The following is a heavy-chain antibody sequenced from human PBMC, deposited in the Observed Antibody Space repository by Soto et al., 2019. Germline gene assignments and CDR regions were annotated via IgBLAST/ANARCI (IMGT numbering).Heavy chain of an antibody. CDR2: IYYSGNT. D-gene: IGHD3-16*01. V-gene: IGHV4-30-4*01. J-gene: IGHJ4*02. Sequence: QVQLQESGPGLVKPSQTLSLTCTVSGGSTSSDTYWSWIRQPPGKGLEGIGHIYYSGNTDYKPSLKRRIARSIVTSKNQFSLKLRSVTAADTAVYFCAREGGESSDGLYYFDSWGQGSLVTVSS. CDR1: GGSTSSDTY. CDR3: AREGGESSDGLYYFDS.